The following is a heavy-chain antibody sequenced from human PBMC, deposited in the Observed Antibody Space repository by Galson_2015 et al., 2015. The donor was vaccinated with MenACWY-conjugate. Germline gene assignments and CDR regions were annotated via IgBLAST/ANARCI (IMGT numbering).Heavy chain of an antibody. V-gene: IGHV3-23*01. CDR2: INANGDNA. D-gene: IGHD1-26*01. Sequence: SLRLSCAASGGNFNSYAMTWVRQAPGTGLEWVSSINANGDNAHYLDSVTGRFFTSRDKSTNTLFLQMNGLTTDDSAVYYFFLVGTGGRVYRGRGVLVTVPS. CDR1: GGNFNSYA. J-gene: IGHJ4*02. CDR3: FLVGTGGRVY.